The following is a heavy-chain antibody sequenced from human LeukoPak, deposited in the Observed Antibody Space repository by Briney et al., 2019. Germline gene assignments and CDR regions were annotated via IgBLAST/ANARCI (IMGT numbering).Heavy chain of an antibody. J-gene: IGHJ5*02. D-gene: IGHD3-10*01. V-gene: IGHV5-51*01. CDR2: IYPGDSDT. CDR1: GYSFTSYW. Sequence: GESLKISCKGSGYSFTSYWIGWVRQMPGKGLEWMGIIYPGDSDTRYSPSFQGQVTISADKSISTAYLQWSSLKASDTAMYYCAIQRDYYGSGSYPNWFDPWGQGTLVTVSS. CDR3: AIQRDYYGSGSYPNWFDP.